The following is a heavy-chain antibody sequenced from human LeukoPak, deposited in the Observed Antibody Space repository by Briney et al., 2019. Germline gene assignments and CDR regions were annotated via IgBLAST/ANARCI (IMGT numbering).Heavy chain of an antibody. D-gene: IGHD3-22*01. CDR1: GFTFSSYW. CDR2: IKQDGSEK. J-gene: IGHJ4*02. Sequence: GGSLRLSCAASGFTFSSYWMSWVRQAPGKGLEWVANIKQDGSEKYYVDSVKGRFTISRDNSKNTLYLQMNSLRAEDTAVYYCAKDLEWSIVVVITPDYWGQGTLVTVSS. CDR3: AKDLEWSIVVVITPDY. V-gene: IGHV3-7*03.